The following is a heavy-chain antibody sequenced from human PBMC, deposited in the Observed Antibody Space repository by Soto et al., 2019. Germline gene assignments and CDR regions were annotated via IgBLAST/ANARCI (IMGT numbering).Heavy chain of an antibody. J-gene: IGHJ4*02. CDR3: NSYPDFWGGHTPL. Sequence: VQLVESGGGLVQPGGSLRLSFAASGFSITNTWMHWVRQAPGKGMEWVGRVKSKADGGTADYAAPVKGRFTVSRDDSKNTQYLQMNSLKMEDTAVYYCNSYPDFWGGHTPLWGQGTLVTVSS. CDR1: GFSITNTW. V-gene: IGHV3-15*07. D-gene: IGHD3-3*01. CDR2: VKSKADGGTA.